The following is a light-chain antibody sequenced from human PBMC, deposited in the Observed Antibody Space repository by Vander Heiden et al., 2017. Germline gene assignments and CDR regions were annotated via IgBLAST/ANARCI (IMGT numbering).Light chain of an antibody. J-gene: IGLJ2*01. CDR1: NLGSTG. CDR3: QVWDSISNVV. Sequence: SYVLSQPPSVSVAPGKTATTTCGGNNLGSTGVHWYQQGPGQAPVLVVSDDGDRPSGIPERFSGSNSGNTATLTISRVEAGDEADYYCQVWDSISNVVFGGGTKLTVL. V-gene: IGLV3-21*03. CDR2: DDG.